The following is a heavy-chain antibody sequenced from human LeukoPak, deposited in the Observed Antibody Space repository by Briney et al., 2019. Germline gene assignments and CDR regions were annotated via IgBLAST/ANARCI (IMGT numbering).Heavy chain of an antibody. CDR3: ARASTSYYDFWSPIGGSNWFDP. V-gene: IGHV4-30-4*01. CDR2: IYYIGNT. D-gene: IGHD3-3*01. J-gene: IGHJ5*02. CDR1: GGSISSGDYY. Sequence: SQTLSLTCTVSGGSISSGDYYWSWIRQPPGKGLEWIGYIYYIGNTFYNPSLKSRVTISVDTSKNQFSLKLSSVTAADTAVYYCARASTSYYDFWSPIGGSNWFDPWGQGTLVTVSS.